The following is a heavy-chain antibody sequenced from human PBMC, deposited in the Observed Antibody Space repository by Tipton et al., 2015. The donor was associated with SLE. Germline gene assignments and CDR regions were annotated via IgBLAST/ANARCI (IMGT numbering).Heavy chain of an antibody. V-gene: IGHV3-30*04. CDR1: GFTFSSYA. CDR2: ISYDGSNK. D-gene: IGHD3-3*01. Sequence: SLRLSCAASGFTFSSYAMHWVRQAPGKGLEWVAVISYDGSNKYYADSVKGRFTISRDSSKNTLYLQMNSLRAEDTAVYYCARDQRLTIFGVVIVNWYFDLWGRGTLVTVSS. CDR3: ARDQRLTIFGVVIVNWYFDL. J-gene: IGHJ2*01.